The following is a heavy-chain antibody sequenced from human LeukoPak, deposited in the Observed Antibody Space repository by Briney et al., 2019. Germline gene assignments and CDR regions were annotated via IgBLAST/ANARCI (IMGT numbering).Heavy chain of an antibody. CDR3: ARGSSSGWYGFDY. CDR2: INSDGSST. V-gene: IGHV3-74*01. CDR1: GFTFSSYW. D-gene: IGHD6-19*01. J-gene: IGHJ4*02. Sequence: GGSLRLSCAASGFTFSSYWMHWVRQAPGKGLVWVSRINSDGSSTSYADSVRGRFSISRDNAKNTLYLQMNSLRAEDTAVYYCARGSSSGWYGFDYWGQGTLVTVSS.